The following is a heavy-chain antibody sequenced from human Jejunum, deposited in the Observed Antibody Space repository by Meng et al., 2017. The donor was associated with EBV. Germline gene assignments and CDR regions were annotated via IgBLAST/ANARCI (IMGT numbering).Heavy chain of an antibody. J-gene: IGHJ4*02. CDR3: ARQGPSGRTFDY. V-gene: IGHV4-39*01. D-gene: IGHD1-26*01. CDR1: GGSISSSSYY. CDR2: YYNSGST. Sequence: QLTLQGSGPGLVKPSETLSLPCTVSGGSISSSSYYWGWIRQPPGKGLEWIGTYYNSGSTYYNPSLKSRVTISVDTSKNQFSLKLISVTAADTAAYYCARQGPSGRTFDYWGRGTLVTVSS.